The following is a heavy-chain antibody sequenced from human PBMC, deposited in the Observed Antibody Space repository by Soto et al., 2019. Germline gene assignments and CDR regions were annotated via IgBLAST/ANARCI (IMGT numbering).Heavy chain of an antibody. V-gene: IGHV3-21*01. CDR2: ISGSSSHM. J-gene: IGHJ4*02. CDR1: GFIFSEYS. D-gene: IGHD3-22*01. CDR3: AKYTHYSDRSAYHPPYYYDF. Sequence: GGSLRLSCKASGFIFSEYSMSWVRQAPGKGLEWVSSISGSSSHMYYADSLKGRFTISRGNAKNSLYLQMSGLRAEDAAVYFCAKYTHYSDRSAYHPPYYYDFWGQGILVTVSS.